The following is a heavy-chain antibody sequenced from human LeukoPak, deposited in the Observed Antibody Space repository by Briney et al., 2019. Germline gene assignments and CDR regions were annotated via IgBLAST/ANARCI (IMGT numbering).Heavy chain of an antibody. Sequence: ASVKVSCKASGYTFTGYYMHWVRQAPGQGLEWMGWINPNSGGTNYAQKFQGRVTMTRDTSISTAYKELSRLRSDDTAVYYCARALAAWFLLRFLEWLSKKAFDIWGQGTMVTVSS. J-gene: IGHJ3*02. CDR1: GYTFTGYY. CDR3: ARALAAWFLLRFLEWLSKKAFDI. CDR2: INPNSGGT. V-gene: IGHV1-2*02. D-gene: IGHD3-3*01.